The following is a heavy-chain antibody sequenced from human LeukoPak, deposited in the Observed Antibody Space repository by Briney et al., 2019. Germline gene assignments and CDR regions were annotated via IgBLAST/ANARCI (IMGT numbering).Heavy chain of an antibody. V-gene: IGHV3-53*01. J-gene: IGHJ4*02. Sequence: PGGSLRLSCAASGFTVSTNYMSWVRQAPGKGLERVSLIYSGGSTYYADSVKGRFTISRDNSKNTLYFQMNSLRAEDTAVYYCTRAVSSNHPPDSWGQGTLVTVSS. CDR3: TRAVSSNHPPDS. CDR1: GFTVSTNY. D-gene: IGHD2-2*01. CDR2: IYSGGST.